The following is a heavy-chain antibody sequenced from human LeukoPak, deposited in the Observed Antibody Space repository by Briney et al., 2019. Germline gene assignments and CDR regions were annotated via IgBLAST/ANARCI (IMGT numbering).Heavy chain of an antibody. CDR3: ARGATGTADY. V-gene: IGHV4-34*01. D-gene: IGHD1-1*01. J-gene: IGHJ4*02. CDR2: INHSGST. CDR1: GGSFSGHY. Sequence: SEPLSLPCAVYGGSFSGHYWSWLRHPPGKGLEWIGEINHSGSTNYNPSLKSRVTISVDTSKNQFSLKLSSVTAADTAVYYCARGATGTADYWGQGTLVTVSS.